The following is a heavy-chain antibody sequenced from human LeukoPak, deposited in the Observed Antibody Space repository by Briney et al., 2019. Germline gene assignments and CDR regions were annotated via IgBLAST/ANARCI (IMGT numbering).Heavy chain of an antibody. J-gene: IGHJ4*02. CDR3: ARGERGTGWYYFDY. CDR2: LTGSGGST. D-gene: IGHD6-19*01. Sequence: GGSLRLSCAASGFTFSSSSMSWVRQAPGKGLEWVAALTGSGGSTYYADSVKGRFTISRDNSENTLYLQMNSLRAEDTAVFYCARGERGTGWYYFDYWGQGTLVTVSS. V-gene: IGHV3-23*01. CDR1: GFTFSSSS.